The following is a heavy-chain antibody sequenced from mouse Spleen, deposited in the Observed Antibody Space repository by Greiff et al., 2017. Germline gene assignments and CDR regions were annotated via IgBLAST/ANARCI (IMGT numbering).Heavy chain of an antibody. Sequence: EVQLQESGPGLAKPSQTLSLTCSVTGYSITSDYWDWIRKLPGNKLEYMGYISYSGSTYYNPSLKSRISITRDTSKNQYYLQLNSVTTEDTATYYCARYNGRKYFDVWGAGTTVTVSS. CDR2: ISYSGST. J-gene: IGHJ1*01. CDR3: ARYNGRKYFDV. V-gene: IGHV3-8*01. D-gene: IGHD1-1*01. CDR1: GYSITSDY.